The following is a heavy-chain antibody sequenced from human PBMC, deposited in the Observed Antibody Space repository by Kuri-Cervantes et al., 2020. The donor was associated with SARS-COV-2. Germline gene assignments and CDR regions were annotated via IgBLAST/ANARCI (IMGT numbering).Heavy chain of an antibody. CDR3: ARFSSSSVGGYFDY. J-gene: IGHJ4*02. D-gene: IGHD6-6*01. Sequence: ASVKVSCKVSGYTLTELSMHWVRQAPGQGLEWMGWINPNSGGTNYAQKFQGRVTMTRDTSISTAYMELSRLRSDDTAVYYCARFSSSSVGGYFDYWGQGTLVTVSS. V-gene: IGHV1-2*02. CDR2: INPNSGGT. CDR1: GYTLTELS.